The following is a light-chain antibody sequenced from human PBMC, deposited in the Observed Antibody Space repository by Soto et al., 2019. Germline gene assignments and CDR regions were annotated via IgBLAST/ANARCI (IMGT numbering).Light chain of an antibody. V-gene: IGLV1-44*01. CDR1: SSNIGSNA. CDR3: AAWDDTLIAVV. J-gene: IGLJ2*01. Sequence: QSVLTQPPSASGTPRQRVTISCSGSSSNIGSNAVNWYQQLPGTAPTLLIHSNAYRPSGVPDRFSGSKSGTSASLAISGLQSEDKADYYCAAWDDTLIAVVFGGGTKVTVL. CDR2: SNA.